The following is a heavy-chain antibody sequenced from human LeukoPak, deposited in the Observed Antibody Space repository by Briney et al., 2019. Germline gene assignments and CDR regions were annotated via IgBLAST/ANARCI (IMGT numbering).Heavy chain of an antibody. CDR3: AREDCGGDCYSFTSQNWFDP. J-gene: IGHJ5*02. Sequence: ASVKVSCKASGYTFTSYGISWVRQAPGQGLEWMGWISAYNGNTNYAQKLQGRVTMTTDTSTSTAYMELRSLRSDDTAVYYCAREDCGGDCYSFTSQNWFDPWGQGTLVTVSS. CDR1: GYTFTSYG. D-gene: IGHD2-21*02. CDR2: ISAYNGNT. V-gene: IGHV1-18*01.